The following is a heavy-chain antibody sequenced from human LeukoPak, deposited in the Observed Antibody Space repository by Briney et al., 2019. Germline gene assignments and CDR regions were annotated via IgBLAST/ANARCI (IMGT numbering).Heavy chain of an antibody. D-gene: IGHD5-12*01. V-gene: IGHV1-69*04. CDR2: IIPILGIA. CDR3: ARGGYSGYDFVY. J-gene: IGHJ4*02. CDR1: GGTFSSYA. Sequence: ASVKVSCKASGGTFSSYAISWVRQAPGQGLEWMGRIIPILGIANYAQKFQGRVTITADKSTSTAYMELSSLRSEDTAVYYCARGGYSGYDFVYWGQGTLVTVSS.